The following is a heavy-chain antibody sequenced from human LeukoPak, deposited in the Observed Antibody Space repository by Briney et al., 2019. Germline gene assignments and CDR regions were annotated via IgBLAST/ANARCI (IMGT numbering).Heavy chain of an antibody. D-gene: IGHD5-24*01. CDR3: ARVSWTPGDGYNYDY. CDR1: GGSISSGSYY. V-gene: IGHV4-61*02. Sequence: PSETLSLTCTVSGGSISSGSYYWSWIRQPAGKGLEWIGRIYTSGSTNYNPSLKSRVTISLDTSKNQFSLTLRSVTAADTAVYYCARVSWTPGDGYNYDYWGQGTLVTVSS. J-gene: IGHJ4*02. CDR2: IYTSGST.